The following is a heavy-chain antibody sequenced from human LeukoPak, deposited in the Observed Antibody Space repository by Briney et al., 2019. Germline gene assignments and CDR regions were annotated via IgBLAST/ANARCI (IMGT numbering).Heavy chain of an antibody. D-gene: IGHD6-19*01. CDR3: AREGSYSSLDY. CDR2: ISYDGSNK. CDR1: GFTFSSYA. V-gene: IGHV3-30-3*01. Sequence: GRSLRLSCAASGFTFSSYAMHWVRQAPGKGLEWVAVISYDGSNKYYADSVKGRFTISRDNSKNTLYLQMNSRRAEDTAVYYCAREGSYSSLDYWGQGTLVTVSS. J-gene: IGHJ4*02.